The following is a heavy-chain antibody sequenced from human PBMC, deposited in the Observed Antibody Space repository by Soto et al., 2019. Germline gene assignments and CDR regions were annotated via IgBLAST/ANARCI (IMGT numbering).Heavy chain of an antibody. CDR3: AKARAVRLEVCDS. D-gene: IGHD6-19*01. V-gene: IGHV1-69*06. J-gene: IGHJ4*02. CDR2: IIPLYGTV. Sequence: GASVKVSCKASGGTFNSYGISWVRQAPGQGLDWMGVIIPLYGTVNYAQKFQGRVSITADKSTSTAYMDLNSLRSDDTAIYYCAKARAVRLEVCDSWGQGALVTVSS. CDR1: GGTFNSYG.